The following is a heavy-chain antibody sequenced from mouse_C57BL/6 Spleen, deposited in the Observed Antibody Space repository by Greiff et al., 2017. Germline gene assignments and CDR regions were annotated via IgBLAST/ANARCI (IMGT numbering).Heavy chain of an antibody. D-gene: IGHD2-3*01. Sequence: VKLQQPGAELVMPGASVKLSCKASGYTFTSYWMHWVKQRPGQGLEWIGEIDPSDSYTNYNQKFKGKSTLTVDKSSSTAYMQLSSLTSEDSAVYYCARLGWSRGFAYWGQGTLVTVSA. CDR2: IDPSDSYT. CDR3: ARLGWSRGFAY. J-gene: IGHJ3*01. V-gene: IGHV1-69*01. CDR1: GYTFTSYW.